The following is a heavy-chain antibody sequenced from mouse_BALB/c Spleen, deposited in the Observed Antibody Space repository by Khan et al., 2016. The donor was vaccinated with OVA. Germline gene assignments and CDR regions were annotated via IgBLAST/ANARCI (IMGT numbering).Heavy chain of an antibody. V-gene: IGHV1-20*02. CDR2: ITPYNGDT. CDR1: GYSFTGYF. D-gene: IGHD2-10*02. CDR3: AREEYGNSYYFDY. J-gene: IGHJ2*01. Sequence: VQLQQPGPELVKPGASVKISCKASGYSFTGYFMNWVMQSHGKSLEWIGRITPYNGDTFYNQKFKGKATLTVNKSSSTAHMELRSLASEDSAVYYCAREEYGNSYYFDYWGQGTTLTVSS.